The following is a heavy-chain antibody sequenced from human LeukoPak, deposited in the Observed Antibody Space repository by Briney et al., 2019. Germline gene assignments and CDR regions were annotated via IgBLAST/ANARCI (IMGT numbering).Heavy chain of an antibody. CDR2: ISYTGST. Sequence: SDTLSLTCSVSGGSISSYYWSWIRQPPAKGLEWIGYISYTGSTNYNPSLKSRVTIALDNSNNQFFLDLNSVTAADTALCFRARGNAIWGQGTLVTVSS. V-gene: IGHV4-59*07. J-gene: IGHJ4*02. CDR3: ARGNAI. CDR1: GGSISSYY.